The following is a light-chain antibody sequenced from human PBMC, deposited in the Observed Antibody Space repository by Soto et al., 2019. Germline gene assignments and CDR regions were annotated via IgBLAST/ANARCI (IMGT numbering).Light chain of an antibody. V-gene: IGKV1-39*01. Sequence: DIQMTQSPSFLSASVGDRVTISCRASQAINTYLNWYQQKPGKAPKLLIYGTSDLQNGGPSRFSGGGLGGDFPLTISSLQPEDLATYYCRQSYRTLLITFRQGTRLEV. CDR1: QAINTY. CDR3: RQSYRTLLIT. CDR2: GTS. J-gene: IGKJ5*01.